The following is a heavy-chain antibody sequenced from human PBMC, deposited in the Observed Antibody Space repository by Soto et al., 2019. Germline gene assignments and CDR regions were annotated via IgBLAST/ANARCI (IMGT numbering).Heavy chain of an antibody. V-gene: IGHV1-69*01. CDR3: TREMREAAYNYGMDV. J-gene: IGHJ6*02. CDR1: GGTFSSYG. CDR2: IIPIFGTA. D-gene: IGHD2-21*01. Sequence: QVQLVQSGAEVKKPGSTVKVSCKSSGGTFSSYGISWVRQAPGQGLEWMGGIIPIFGTAKYAQKFQGRVTITADASTNTAYMELSSLRSDDTAAYYCTREMREAAYNYGMDVWAQGTTVTVSS.